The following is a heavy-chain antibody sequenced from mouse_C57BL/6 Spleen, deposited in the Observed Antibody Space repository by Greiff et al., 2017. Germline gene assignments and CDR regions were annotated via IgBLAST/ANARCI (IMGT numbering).Heavy chain of an antibody. CDR1: GFTFSSYG. V-gene: IGHV5-6*01. J-gene: IGHJ2*01. Sequence: EVQRVESGGDLVKPGGSLKLSCAASGFTFSSYGMSWVRQTPDKRLEWVATISSGGSYTYYPDSVKGRFTISRDNAKNTLYLQMSSLKSEDTAMYYCARLDYDYDLYYFDYWGQGTTLTVSS. CDR2: ISSGGSYT. CDR3: ARLDYDYDLYYFDY. D-gene: IGHD2-4*01.